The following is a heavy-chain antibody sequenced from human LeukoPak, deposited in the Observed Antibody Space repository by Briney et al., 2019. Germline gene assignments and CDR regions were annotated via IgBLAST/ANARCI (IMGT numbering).Heavy chain of an antibody. J-gene: IGHJ4*02. Sequence: GASVKVSCKASGYTFTSYYMHWVRQAPGQGLEWMGIINPSGGSTSYAQKFQGRVTMTRDTSTSTVYMELSSLRSEDTAVYYCARESLSSSYHPVRHVYWGQGTLVTISS. V-gene: IGHV1-46*01. CDR2: INPSGGST. CDR3: ARESLSSSYHPVRHVY. D-gene: IGHD2-15*01. CDR1: GYTFTSYY.